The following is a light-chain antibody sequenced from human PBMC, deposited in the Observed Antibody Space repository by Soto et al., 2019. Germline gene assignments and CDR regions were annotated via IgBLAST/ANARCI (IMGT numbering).Light chain of an antibody. V-gene: IGLV1-40*01. Sequence: QSVLTQPPSVSGAPGQRVTISCTGSSSNIGAGYDVHWYQQLPGTAPKLLIYGNSNRPSGVPDRFSGSKSGTSASLAITGLQAEDEADYYSQSYDSSLSGDVFGTGTKVTGL. J-gene: IGLJ1*01. CDR3: QSYDSSLSGDV. CDR2: GNS. CDR1: SSNIGAGYD.